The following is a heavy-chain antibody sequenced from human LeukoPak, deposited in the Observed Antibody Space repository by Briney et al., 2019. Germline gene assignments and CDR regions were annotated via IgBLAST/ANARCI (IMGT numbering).Heavy chain of an antibody. Sequence: GASVKVSCKASGYTFTSYGISWVRQAPGQGLEWMGWISAYNGNTNYAQKLQGRVTMTTDTSTSTAYMELRSLRSDDTAVYYCARLMPGYCSSTSCYRKIPYYYYYGMDVWGQGTTVTVSS. CDR2: ISAYNGNT. D-gene: IGHD2-2*03. CDR1: GYTFTSYG. V-gene: IGHV1-18*01. CDR3: ARLMPGYCSSTSCYRKIPYYYYYGMDV. J-gene: IGHJ6*02.